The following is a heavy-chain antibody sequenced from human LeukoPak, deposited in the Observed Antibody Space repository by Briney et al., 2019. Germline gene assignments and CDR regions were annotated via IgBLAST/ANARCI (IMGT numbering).Heavy chain of an antibody. CDR1: GYTLTELS. CDR2: VNTNDGNT. D-gene: IGHD3-22*01. V-gene: IGHV1-18*01. CDR3: TRAPPGMTMMTDY. J-gene: IGHJ4*02. Sequence: ASVKVSCKVSGYTLTELSMHWVRQAPGQGLEWMGWVNTNDGNTVYAQRLQGRVTMTTDTSTSVAYMELRSLTSDDTAVYYCTRAPPGMTMMTDYWGQGTLVTVSS.